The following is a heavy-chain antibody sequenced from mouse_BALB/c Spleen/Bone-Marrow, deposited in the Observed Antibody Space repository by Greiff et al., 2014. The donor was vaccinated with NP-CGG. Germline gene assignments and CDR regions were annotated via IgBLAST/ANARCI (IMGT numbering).Heavy chain of an antibody. CDR3: SRGRRDALDY. Sequence: QVQLQQPGAELVKPGAPVKLSCKASGYTFTSYYMYWVKQRPGQGLEWFGEINPSNGGTNFNEKFKNKATLTVDKSSSTAYMQLSSLTSEDSAVYYCSRGRRDALDYWGQGTSVTVSS. CDR2: INPSNGGT. V-gene: IGHV1S81*02. CDR1: GYTFTSYY. J-gene: IGHJ4*01.